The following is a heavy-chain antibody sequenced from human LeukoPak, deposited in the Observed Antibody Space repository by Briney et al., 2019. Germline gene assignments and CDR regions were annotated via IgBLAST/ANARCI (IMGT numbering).Heavy chain of an antibody. CDR2: IYSSGST. D-gene: IGHD6-13*01. J-gene: IGHJ4*02. CDR1: SGPIRGDY. CDR3: ARVVIAAAAHYFDY. Sequence: KPSETLSLTCSVSSGPIRGDYWGWIRQPPGKGLEWIGHIYSSGSTNYNPSLKSRVTISVDTSRNHFSLMLTSVTAADTAVYYCARVVIAAAAHYFDYWGQGSLVTVSS. V-gene: IGHV4-4*09.